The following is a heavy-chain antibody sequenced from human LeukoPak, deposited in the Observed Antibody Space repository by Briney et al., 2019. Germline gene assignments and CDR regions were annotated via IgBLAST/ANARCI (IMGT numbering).Heavy chain of an antibody. J-gene: IGHJ4*02. CDR3: ATPPRGYSYGVDY. D-gene: IGHD5-18*01. V-gene: IGHV3-23*01. Sequence: GGSLRLSCAASGFTFSSNYMSWVRQAPGKGLEWVSAISGSGGSTYYADSVKGRFTISRDNSKNTLYLQMNSLRAEDTAVYYCATPPRGYSYGVDYWGQGTLVTVSS. CDR2: ISGSGGST. CDR1: GFTFSSNY.